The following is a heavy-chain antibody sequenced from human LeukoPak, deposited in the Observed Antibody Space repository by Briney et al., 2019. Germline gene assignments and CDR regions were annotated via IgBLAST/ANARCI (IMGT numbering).Heavy chain of an antibody. CDR3: AREERITIFGVATPSGY. CDR2: INPNSGGT. D-gene: IGHD3-3*01. Sequence: ASVKVSCKASGYTFTGYYMHWVRQAPGQGLEWMGWINPNSGGTNYAQKFQGRVTMTRDTSISTAYMELSRLRSDDTAVYHCAREERITIFGVATPSGYWGQGTLVTVSS. V-gene: IGHV1-2*02. CDR1: GYTFTGYY. J-gene: IGHJ4*02.